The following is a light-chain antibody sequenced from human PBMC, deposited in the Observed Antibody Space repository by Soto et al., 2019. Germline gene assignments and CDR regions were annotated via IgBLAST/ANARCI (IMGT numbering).Light chain of an antibody. Sequence: QSVLTQPASVSGSPGQSITICCSGTSNDLGSYNLVSWYQQHPGKAPKLMIYEVSNRPSGVSNRFSGSKSGNTASLTISGLQAEDEADYYCCSYAGSYTLVFGTGTKVTVL. V-gene: IGLV2-23*02. CDR3: CSYAGSYTLV. CDR2: EVS. J-gene: IGLJ1*01. CDR1: SNDLGSYNL.